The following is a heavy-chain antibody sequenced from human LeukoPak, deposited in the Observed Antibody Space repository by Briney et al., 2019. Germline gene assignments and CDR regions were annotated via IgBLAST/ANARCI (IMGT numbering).Heavy chain of an antibody. CDR1: GFTFSSYA. CDR2: ISYDGNNK. D-gene: IGHD6-19*01. V-gene: IGHV3-30-3*01. J-gene: IGHJ4*02. Sequence: GRSLRLSCAASGFTFSSYAMHWARQAPGKGLGWVAVISYDGNNKYYADSVKGRFTISRDNSKNTLYLQMNSLRAEDTAVYYCARDQWLVLGGDYWGQGTLVTVSP. CDR3: ARDQWLVLGGDY.